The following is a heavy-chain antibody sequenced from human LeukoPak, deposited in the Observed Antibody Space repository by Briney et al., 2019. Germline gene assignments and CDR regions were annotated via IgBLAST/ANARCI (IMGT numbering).Heavy chain of an antibody. V-gene: IGHV3-23*01. Sequence: GGSLRLSCAASGFTFSSYAMSWVRQAPGKGLEWVSAISGSGGSTYYADSVKGRFTISRDNSKNTLYLQMNSLRAEDTAVYYCAKDGVAGNYDILTGYVDAGGIADYWGQGTLVTVSS. D-gene: IGHD3-9*01. CDR1: GFTFSSYA. CDR3: AKDGVAGNYDILTGYVDAGGIADY. CDR2: ISGSGGST. J-gene: IGHJ4*02.